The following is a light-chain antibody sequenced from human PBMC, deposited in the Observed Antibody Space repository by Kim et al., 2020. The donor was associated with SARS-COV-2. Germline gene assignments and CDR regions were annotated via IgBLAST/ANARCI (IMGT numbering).Light chain of an antibody. CDR2: GAS. J-gene: IGKJ4*01. V-gene: IGKV3D-15*01. CDR3: QEYKNWPTLS. CDR1: HSATTN. Sequence: EIVMTQSPATLSVSPGEGATLSCRASHSATTNLAWYQQPPGQAPRLLIYGASIRASGIPARFSGSGSGTDFTLTISSLQSEDSAVYYCQEYKNWPTLSFGGGTKVEIK.